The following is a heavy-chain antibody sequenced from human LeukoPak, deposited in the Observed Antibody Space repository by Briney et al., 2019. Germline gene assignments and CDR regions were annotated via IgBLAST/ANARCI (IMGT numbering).Heavy chain of an antibody. CDR3: ARVLGYCSSTSCQRGDYYYYYMDV. Sequence: PSETLSLTCAVYGGSFSGYYWSWIRQPPGKGLEWIGEINHSGSTNYNPSLKSRVTISVDTSKNQFSLKLSSVTAADTAVYYCARVLGYCSSTSCQRGDYYYYYMDVWGEGTTVTVSS. CDR1: GGSFSGYY. CDR2: INHSGST. D-gene: IGHD2-2*01. J-gene: IGHJ6*03. V-gene: IGHV4-34*01.